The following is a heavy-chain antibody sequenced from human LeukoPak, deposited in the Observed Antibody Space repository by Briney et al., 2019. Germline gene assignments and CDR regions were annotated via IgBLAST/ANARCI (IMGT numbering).Heavy chain of an antibody. J-gene: IGHJ4*02. CDR2: INPKSGGT. Sequence: ASVKVSCKASGYTFSGYYMHWVRQAPGQGLEWMGWINPKSGGTKYAQKLQGRVTMTRDTSISTAYMELSSLRSDDTAVYFCARDAARDYEFWSGYYNYWGQGTLVTVSS. V-gene: IGHV1-2*02. CDR3: ARDAARDYEFWSGYYNY. CDR1: GYTFSGYY. D-gene: IGHD3-3*01.